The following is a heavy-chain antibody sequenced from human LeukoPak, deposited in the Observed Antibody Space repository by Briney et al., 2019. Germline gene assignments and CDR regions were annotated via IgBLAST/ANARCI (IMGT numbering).Heavy chain of an antibody. Sequence: ASVKVSCKVSGYTLTELSMHWVRQAPGKRLEWMGGFDPEDGETIYAQKFQGRVTMTEDTSTDTAYMELSSQRSEDTAVYYCATSIAAPVYFDYWGQGTLVTVSS. CDR1: GYTLTELS. V-gene: IGHV1-24*01. CDR2: FDPEDGET. CDR3: ATSIAAPVYFDY. D-gene: IGHD6-13*01. J-gene: IGHJ4*02.